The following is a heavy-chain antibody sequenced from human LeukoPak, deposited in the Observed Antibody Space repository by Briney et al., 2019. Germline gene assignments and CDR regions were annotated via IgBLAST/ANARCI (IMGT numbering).Heavy chain of an antibody. CDR2: MNPNSGNT. J-gene: IGHJ4*02. D-gene: IGHD3-22*01. V-gene: IGHV1-8*01. CDR3: ARVYYYDGHFDY. Sequence: GSSVKVSCKASGYTFTSHDINWVRQATGQGLEWMGWMNPNSGNTGFAQKFQGRVTMTRNTSISTAYMELSSLRSEDTAVYYCARVYYYDGHFDYWGQGTLVTVSS. CDR1: GYTFTSHD.